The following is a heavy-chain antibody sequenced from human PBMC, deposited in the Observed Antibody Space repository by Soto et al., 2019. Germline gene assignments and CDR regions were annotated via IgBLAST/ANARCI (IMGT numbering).Heavy chain of an antibody. Sequence: QVQLVQSGAEVKKPGSSVRVSCKASGGTLSSYTISWVRQAPGQGLEWMGRVIPIIGVANYAQKFQGRVTITADKSTSTAYMELSSLTSEDTAVYSCAGDWSGSYSLDYWGQGTLVTVSS. J-gene: IGHJ4*02. D-gene: IGHD1-26*01. CDR1: GGTLSSYT. V-gene: IGHV1-69*02. CDR3: AGDWSGSYSLDY. CDR2: VIPIIGVA.